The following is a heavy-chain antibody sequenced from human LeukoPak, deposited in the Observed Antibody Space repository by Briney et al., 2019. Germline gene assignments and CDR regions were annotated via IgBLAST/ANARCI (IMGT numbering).Heavy chain of an antibody. V-gene: IGHV3-7*01. CDR2: IKHDGTDE. CDR3: AREGRPDALDV. CDR1: GFTFTTYW. Sequence: GGSLRLSCAASGFTFTTYWMSWVRQAPGKGLEWVANIKHDGTDENYLESVEGRFTISRDNTKKALYLQMNSLRVEDTGVYFCAREGRPDALDVWGQGTMVTVSS. J-gene: IGHJ3*01.